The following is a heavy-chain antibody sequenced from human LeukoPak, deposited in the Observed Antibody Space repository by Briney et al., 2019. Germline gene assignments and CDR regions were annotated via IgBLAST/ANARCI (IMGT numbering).Heavy chain of an antibody. CDR3: ARGPTYQPIDF. D-gene: IGHD2-2*01. CDR2: IHYSETT. CDR1: GGSISSSNYY. V-gene: IGHV4-39*02. Sequence: SETLSLTCTDSGGSISSSNYYWGWIRQPPGKGLEWIASIHYSETTYYNPSLKSRVTISVDTSKNHFSLKLSSVTAADTAVYYCARGPTYQPIDFWGQGTLVTVSS. J-gene: IGHJ4*02.